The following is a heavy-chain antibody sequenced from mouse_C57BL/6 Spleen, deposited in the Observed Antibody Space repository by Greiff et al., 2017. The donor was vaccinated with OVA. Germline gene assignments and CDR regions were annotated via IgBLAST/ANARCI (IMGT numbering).Heavy chain of an antibody. J-gene: IGHJ4*01. CDR2: ISSGSSTI. Sequence: EVMLVESGGGLVKPGGSLKLSCAASGFTFSDYGMHWVRQAPEKGLEWVAYISSGSSTIYYADTVNGRFPISRANAKNTLFLQMTSLRSEDTAMYYCARKNYGSSWGYAMDYWGQGTSVTVSS. D-gene: IGHD1-1*01. CDR1: GFTFSDYG. CDR3: ARKNYGSSWGYAMDY. V-gene: IGHV5-17*01.